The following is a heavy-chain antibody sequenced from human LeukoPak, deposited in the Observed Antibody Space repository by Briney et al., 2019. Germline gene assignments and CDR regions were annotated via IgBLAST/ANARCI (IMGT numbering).Heavy chain of an antibody. CDR2: ISSSSSTI. V-gene: IGHV3-48*04. D-gene: IGHD5-24*01. CDR3: ARGEVATTRGGMDV. Sequence: GGSLRLSCAASGFTSSSYSMNWVRQAPGKGLEWVSYISSSSSTIYYADSVKGRFTISRDNAKNSLYLQMNSLRAEDTAVYYCARGEVATTRGGMDVWGQGTTVTVSS. J-gene: IGHJ6*02. CDR1: GFTSSSYS.